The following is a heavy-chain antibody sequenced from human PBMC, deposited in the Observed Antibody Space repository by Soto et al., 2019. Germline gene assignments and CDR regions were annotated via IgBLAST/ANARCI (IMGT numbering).Heavy chain of an antibody. Sequence: VQLVESGGSLVHPGGSLRLSCAASGFTFSNNYMTWVRQAPGKGLEWLANMNQDGSEKYYVDSVKGRFTISRDNAKNSLYLQMNSLRVEDTAVYFCARDIVAPGSFLSFDYWGQGSLVSVSS. V-gene: IGHV3-7*05. CDR2: MNQDGSEK. J-gene: IGHJ4*02. D-gene: IGHD5-12*01. CDR3: ARDIVAPGSFLSFDY. CDR1: GFTFSNNY.